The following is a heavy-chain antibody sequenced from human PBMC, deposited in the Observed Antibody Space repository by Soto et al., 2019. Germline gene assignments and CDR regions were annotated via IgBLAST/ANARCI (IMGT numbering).Heavy chain of an antibody. CDR3: ARGEDQRWFDP. CDR1: GGSISSGGYS. J-gene: IGHJ5*02. CDR2: IYHSGST. Sequence: QLQLQESGSGLVKPSQTLSRTCAVSGGSISSGGYSWSWIRQPPGKGLEWIGYIYHSGSTYYNPSLKSRVTISVDRSKNQFSLKLSSVTAADTAVYYCARGEDQRWFDPWGQGTLVTVSS. V-gene: IGHV4-30-2*01. D-gene: IGHD2-2*01.